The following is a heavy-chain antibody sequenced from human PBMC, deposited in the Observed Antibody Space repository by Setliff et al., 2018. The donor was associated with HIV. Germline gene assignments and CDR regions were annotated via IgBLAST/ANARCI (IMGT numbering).Heavy chain of an antibody. V-gene: IGHV4-59*01. CDR2: IYYSGST. D-gene: IGHD6-19*01. CDR3: ATIAVTGTGGY. Sequence: SETLSLTCTVSGGSISSYYWSWIRQPPGKGLEWIGYIYYSGSTNYNPSLKSRVTISVDTSKNQFSLKLSSVTAADTAVYYCATIAVTGTGGYWGQGTLVTAPQ. J-gene: IGHJ4*02. CDR1: GGSISSYY.